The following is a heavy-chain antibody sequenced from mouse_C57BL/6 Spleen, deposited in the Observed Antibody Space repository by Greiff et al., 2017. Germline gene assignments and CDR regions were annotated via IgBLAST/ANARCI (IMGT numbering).Heavy chain of an antibody. V-gene: IGHV1-82*01. CDR2: IYPGDGDT. J-gene: IGHJ3*01. D-gene: IGHD2-4*01. CDR3: AGYDYGFAY. CDR1: GYAFSSSW. Sequence: VQLQQSGPELVKPGASVKISCKASGYAFSSSWMNWVKQRPGKGLEWIGRIYPGDGDTNYNGKFKGKATLTADNSSSTAYMQLSSLTAEDSAVYFCAGYDYGFAYWGQGTLVTVSA.